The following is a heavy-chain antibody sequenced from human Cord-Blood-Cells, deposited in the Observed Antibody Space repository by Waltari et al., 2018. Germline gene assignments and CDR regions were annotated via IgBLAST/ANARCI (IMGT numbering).Heavy chain of an antibody. CDR3: ARGQQWLVEGWYFDL. V-gene: IGHV3-53*01. Sequence: EVQLVESGGGLIQPGGCLRLSCAASGFTVSSNYMSWVRPAPGKGLEWVSVIYSGGSTYYADSVKGRFTISRDNSKNTLYLQMNSLRAEDTAVYYCARGQQWLVEGWYFDLWGRGTLVTVSS. D-gene: IGHD6-19*01. J-gene: IGHJ2*01. CDR1: GFTVSSNY. CDR2: IYSGGST.